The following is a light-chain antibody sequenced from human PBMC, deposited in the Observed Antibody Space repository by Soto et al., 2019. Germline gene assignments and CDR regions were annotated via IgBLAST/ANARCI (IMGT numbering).Light chain of an antibody. Sequence: EIVMTQSPDTLSVSPGERATLSCRASQNVGNSLVWYQQKPGQPPRLLIYGASTRATGIPVRFSGGGSGTEFTLTISSLQSEDFAVFYCLEYNNWPWTFGQGTKVQIK. V-gene: IGKV3-15*01. J-gene: IGKJ1*01. CDR1: QNVGNS. CDR2: GAS. CDR3: LEYNNWPWT.